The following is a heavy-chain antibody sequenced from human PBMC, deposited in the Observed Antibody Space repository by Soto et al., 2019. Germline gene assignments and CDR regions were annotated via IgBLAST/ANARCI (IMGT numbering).Heavy chain of an antibody. CDR1: GGSISSYY. J-gene: IGHJ4*02. V-gene: IGHV4-59*01. CDR2: IYYSGST. Sequence: SETLSLTCTVSGGSISSYYWSWIRQPPGKGLEWIGYIYYSGSTNYNPSLKSRVTISVDTSKNQFSLKLSSVTAADTAVYYCARPAAGTGFDYWGQGTPVTFSS. D-gene: IGHD6-13*01. CDR3: ARPAAGTGFDY.